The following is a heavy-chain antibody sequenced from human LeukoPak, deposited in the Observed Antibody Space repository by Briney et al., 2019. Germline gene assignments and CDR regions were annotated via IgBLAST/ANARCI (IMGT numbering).Heavy chain of an antibody. D-gene: IGHD3-22*01. V-gene: IGHV3-30-3*01. Sequence: GGSLRLSCAASGFTFSSYAMHWVRQAPGKGLEWVAVISYDGSNKYYADSVKGRFTISRDNSKNTLYLQMNSLRAEDTAVYYCARSSGYPYLDYWGQGTLVTVSS. CDR2: ISYDGSNK. J-gene: IGHJ4*02. CDR3: ARSSGYPYLDY. CDR1: GFTFSSYA.